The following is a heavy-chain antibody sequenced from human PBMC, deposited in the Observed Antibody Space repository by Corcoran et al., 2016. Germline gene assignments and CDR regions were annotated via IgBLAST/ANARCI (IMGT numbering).Heavy chain of an antibody. Sequence: EVQLVESGGGLVQPGGSLRLSCAASGFTFSSYSMNWVRQAPGKGLEWVSYISSSSSTIYYADSVKGRFTISRDKAKNSLYLQMNSLRAEDTAVYYCAREIRIWRDGYNYWDYWGQGTLVTVSS. J-gene: IGHJ4*02. CDR1: GFTFSSYS. CDR3: AREIRIWRDGYNYWDY. CDR2: ISSSSSTI. D-gene: IGHD5-12*01. V-gene: IGHV3-48*01.